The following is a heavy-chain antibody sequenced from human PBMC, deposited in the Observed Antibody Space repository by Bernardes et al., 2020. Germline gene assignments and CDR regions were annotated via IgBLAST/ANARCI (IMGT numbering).Heavy chain of an antibody. CDR2: IYPGDSDT. CDR3: ARLLPEQLVHLWGGGSDY. V-gene: IGHV5-51*01. J-gene: IGHJ4*02. D-gene: IGHD6-6*01. Sequence: GESLKISCKGSGYSFTSYWIGWVRQMPGKGLEWMGIIYPGDSDTRYSPSFQGQVTISADKSISTAYLQWSSLKASDTAMYYCARLLPEQLVHLWGGGSDYWGQGTLVTVSS. CDR1: GYSFTSYW.